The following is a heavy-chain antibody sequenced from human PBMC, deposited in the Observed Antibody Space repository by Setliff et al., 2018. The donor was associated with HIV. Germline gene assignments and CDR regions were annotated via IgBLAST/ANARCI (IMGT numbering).Heavy chain of an antibody. CDR1: GGSFTSRSYY. J-gene: IGHJ3*02. D-gene: IGHD3-3*01. CDR2: IFYSGIT. Sequence: ETLSLTCTVSGGSFTSRSYYWGWIRQPPGKGLEWNGSIFYSGITYYNPSLKSRVTISVDTSKNQFSLNLTSVTAADTAVYYCARSKTFYDFWGGYYTHGAFKIWGLGTMVTVSS. CDR3: ARSKTFYDFWGGYYTHGAFKI. V-gene: IGHV4-39*01.